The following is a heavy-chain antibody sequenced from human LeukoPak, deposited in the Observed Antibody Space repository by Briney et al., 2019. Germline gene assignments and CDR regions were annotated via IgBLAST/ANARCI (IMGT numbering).Heavy chain of an antibody. Sequence: GRSLRLSCAASGFTFSSYGMHWVRQAPGKGLEWVAVISYDGSNKYYADSVKGRFTISRDNSKNTLYLQMNSLRAEDTAVYYCAKDKFFLGYCSGGSCHDYFNYWGQGTLVTVSS. CDR3: AKDKFFLGYCSGGSCHDYFNY. V-gene: IGHV3-30*18. D-gene: IGHD2-15*01. CDR2: ISYDGSNK. CDR1: GFTFSSYG. J-gene: IGHJ4*02.